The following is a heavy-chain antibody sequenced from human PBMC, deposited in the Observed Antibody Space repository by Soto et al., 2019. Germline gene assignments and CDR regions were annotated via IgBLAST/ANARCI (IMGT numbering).Heavy chain of an antibody. D-gene: IGHD2-15*01. CDR2: ISYDGSNK. J-gene: IGHJ6*02. CDR1: GFTFSSYG. Sequence: QVQLVESGGGVVQPGRSLRLSCAASGFTFSSYGMHWVRQAPGKGLEWVAVISYDGSNKYYADSVKGRFTISRDNSKNTLYLQMNSLRAEDTAVYYCAKDGGKAAGYYYYYGIDVWGQGTTVTVSS. V-gene: IGHV3-30*18. CDR3: AKDGGKAAGYYYYYGIDV.